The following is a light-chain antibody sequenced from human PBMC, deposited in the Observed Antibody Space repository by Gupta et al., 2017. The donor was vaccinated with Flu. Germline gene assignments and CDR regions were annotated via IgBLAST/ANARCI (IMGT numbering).Light chain of an antibody. CDR3: QQYGSSPQGFT. V-gene: IGKV3-20*01. CDR1: QSVSSSY. J-gene: IGKJ3*01. CDR2: GAS. Sequence: EFVLTQSPGPLSLSPGERATLPCRASQSVSSSYLAWYQQNPGQAPRLLIYGASSRATGIPDRCSGSGSGTDFTLTISRLEPEDFAVYYCQQYGSSPQGFTFGPGTKVDIK.